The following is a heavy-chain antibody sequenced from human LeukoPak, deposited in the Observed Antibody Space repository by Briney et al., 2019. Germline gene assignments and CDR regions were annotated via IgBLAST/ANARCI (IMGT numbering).Heavy chain of an antibody. CDR1: GGSISSSSYY. CDR2: IYYSGST. V-gene: IGHV4-39*01. D-gene: IGHD1-20*01. Sequence: SETLSLTCTVSGGSISSSSYYWGWIRQPPGKGLEWIGSIYYSGSTYYNPSLKSRVTISVDTSKNQFSLKLSSVTAADTAVYYCARVYSRNDDYYYFDYWGQGTLVTVSS. J-gene: IGHJ4*02. CDR3: ARVYSRNDDYYYFDY.